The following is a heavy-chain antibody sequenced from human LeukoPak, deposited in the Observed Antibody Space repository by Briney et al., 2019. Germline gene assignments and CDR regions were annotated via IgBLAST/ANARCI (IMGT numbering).Heavy chain of an antibody. Sequence: ASVKVSCKVSGYSLSELSTHWVRQAPGQGLEWMGGFDPGDDETIYAQKFQGRVTMTEDTSTDTAYLELSSLRSEDTAVYFCATEKDLLLDSWGQGAPVTVSS. CDR3: ATEKDLLLDS. J-gene: IGHJ5*01. CDR1: GYSLSELS. D-gene: IGHD1-26*01. V-gene: IGHV1-24*01. CDR2: FDPGDDET.